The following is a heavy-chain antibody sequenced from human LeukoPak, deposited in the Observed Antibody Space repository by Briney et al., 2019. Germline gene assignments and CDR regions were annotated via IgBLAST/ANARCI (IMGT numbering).Heavy chain of an antibody. Sequence: ASVKVSCKASGGTFSSYAISWVRQAPGQGLEWMGGIIPIFGTANYAQKFQGRVTITADESTSSAYMELSSLRSEDTAVYYCARGIGDYSNYEFDYWGQGTLVTVSS. CDR1: GGTFSSYA. D-gene: IGHD4-11*01. CDR2: IIPIFGTA. J-gene: IGHJ4*02. CDR3: ARGIGDYSNYEFDY. V-gene: IGHV1-69*13.